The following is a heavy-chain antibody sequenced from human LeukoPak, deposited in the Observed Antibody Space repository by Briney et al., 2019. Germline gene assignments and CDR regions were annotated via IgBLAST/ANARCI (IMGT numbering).Heavy chain of an antibody. CDR1: GFTFVDYA. CDR2: INWDGGST. D-gene: IGHD1-1*01. Sequence: GGSLRLSFAASGFTFVDYAMHWVRQAPRKGLEGVSLINWDGGSTYYADSVKGRFTISRDNSKNSLYLEMSSLRAEDTALYYCVKAPTLTGTAYYFDYWGQGTLVTVSS. J-gene: IGHJ4*02. CDR3: VKAPTLTGTAYYFDY. V-gene: IGHV3-43D*03.